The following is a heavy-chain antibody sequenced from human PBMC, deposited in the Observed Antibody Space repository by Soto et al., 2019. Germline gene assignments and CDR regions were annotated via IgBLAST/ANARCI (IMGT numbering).Heavy chain of an antibody. CDR3: AKDLDDYSSAIDF. V-gene: IGHV3-23*01. D-gene: IGHD4-4*01. CDR2: ISGSVGSGRG. J-gene: IGHJ4*02. CDR1: GFSFRKYA. Sequence: EVQLLESGGGLVQPGGSLRLSCVGSGFSFRKYAMNWVRQAPGKGLEWVSGISGSVGSGRGFYADPVKGRFTISRDNSKNTLYLEMNSLRAEDTAVYYCAKDLDDYSSAIDFWGQGTLVTVSS.